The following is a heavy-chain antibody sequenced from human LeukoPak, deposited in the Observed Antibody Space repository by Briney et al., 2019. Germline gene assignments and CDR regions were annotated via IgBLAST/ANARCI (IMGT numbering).Heavy chain of an antibody. Sequence: PGGSLRLSCAASGFSFSRYAMSWVRRAPGKGLEFVSSVGAGGGATFYAESVKGRFAISRDNSKNTLYLLLNTLRADDTAVYYCATDPYSVGRVGGDYFDYWGPGTLVTVSS. CDR1: GFSFSRYA. CDR2: VGAGGGAT. CDR3: ATDPYSVGRVGGDYFDY. V-gene: IGHV3-23*01. J-gene: IGHJ4*02. D-gene: IGHD3-16*01.